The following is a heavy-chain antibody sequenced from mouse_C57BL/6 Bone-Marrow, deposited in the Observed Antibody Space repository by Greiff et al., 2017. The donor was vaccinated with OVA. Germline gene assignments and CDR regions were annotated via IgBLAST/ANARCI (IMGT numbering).Heavy chain of an antibody. Sequence: VQLKESGAELVKPGASVKLSCTASGFNIKDYYMHWVKQRTEQGLEWIGRIDPEDGETKYAPTFQGKATITADTSSNTAYLQLSSLTSEDTAVYYCARVGGNGSSYYAMDYWGQGTSVTVSS. CDR3: ARVGGNGSSYYAMDY. CDR1: GFNIKDYY. CDR2: IDPEDGET. J-gene: IGHJ4*01. V-gene: IGHV14-2*01. D-gene: IGHD1-1*01.